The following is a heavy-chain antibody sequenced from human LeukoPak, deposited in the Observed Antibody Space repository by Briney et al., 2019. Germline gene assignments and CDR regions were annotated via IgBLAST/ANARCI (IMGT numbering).Heavy chain of an antibody. CDR1: GFTFSSCP. V-gene: IGHV3-23*01. CDR2: ISFSGDAT. D-gene: IGHD3-9*01. Sequence: GGSLRLSCDASGFTFSSCPLSWVRQAPGKGLEWVSTISFSGDATYYADSVKGRFTISRDNSRNTLYLQMNSLRAEDTALYYCAKDDAFNWFVDNYWGQGTLVTVSS. CDR3: AKDDAFNWFVDNY. J-gene: IGHJ4*02.